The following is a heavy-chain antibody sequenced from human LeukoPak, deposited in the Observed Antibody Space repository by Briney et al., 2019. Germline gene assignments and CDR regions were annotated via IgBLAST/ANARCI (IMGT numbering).Heavy chain of an antibody. CDR2: ISSSSSTI. V-gene: IGHV3-48*04. Sequence: GGSLRLSCAASGFTFSSYSMNWVRQAPGKGLEWVSFISSSSSTIYYADSVKGRFTISRDNAKNSLYLQMNSLRAEDTAVYYCARDRGGSYSAIDYWGQGTLVNVSS. D-gene: IGHD1-26*01. CDR1: GFTFSSYS. J-gene: IGHJ4*02. CDR3: ARDRGGSYSAIDY.